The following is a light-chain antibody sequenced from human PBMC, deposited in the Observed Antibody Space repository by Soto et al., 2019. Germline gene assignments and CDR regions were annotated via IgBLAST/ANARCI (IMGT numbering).Light chain of an antibody. Sequence: QSVFREPASVSWSPGRSITISCTGTISEFVVYNYVSWYQQHPGKAPTLMIYGVSNRPSGVSNRFSGSKSGNTASLTISGLQADDEADYHCSSHTISSHLEVFGTGTKVTVL. CDR2: GVS. CDR3: SSHTISSHLEV. CDR1: ISEFVVYNY. V-gene: IGLV2-14*01. J-gene: IGLJ1*01.